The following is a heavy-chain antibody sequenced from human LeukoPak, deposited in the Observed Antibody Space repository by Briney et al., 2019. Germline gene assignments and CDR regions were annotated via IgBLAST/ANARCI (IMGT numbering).Heavy chain of an antibody. Sequence: GGSLRLSCAASGFTFSNSAMTWVRQSPGKGLEWVSDNSASGDTTHYADSVKGRFTISGDNSKHTLYLQMNSLRAEDTAVYYCARDYDSSGYDYWGQGTLVTVSS. CDR2: NSASGDTT. J-gene: IGHJ4*02. CDR1: GFTFSNSA. CDR3: ARDYDSSGYDY. D-gene: IGHD3-22*01. V-gene: IGHV3-23*01.